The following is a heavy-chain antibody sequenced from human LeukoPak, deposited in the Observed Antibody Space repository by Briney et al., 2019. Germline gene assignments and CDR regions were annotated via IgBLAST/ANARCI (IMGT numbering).Heavy chain of an antibody. Sequence: PGGSLRLSCAASGFTFSNTWMSWVRQAPGKGLEWIGEINHSGSTNYNPSLKGRVTISVDTSKNQFSLKLSSVTAADTAVYYCARGARVGMVYAMRNSLDFDYWGQGTLVTVSS. V-gene: IGHV4-34*01. D-gene: IGHD2-8*01. CDR1: GFTFSNTW. J-gene: IGHJ4*02. CDR2: INHSGST. CDR3: ARGARVGMVYAMRNSLDFDY.